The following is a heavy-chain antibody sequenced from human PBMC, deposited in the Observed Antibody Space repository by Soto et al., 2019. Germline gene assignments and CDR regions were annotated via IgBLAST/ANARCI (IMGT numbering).Heavy chain of an antibody. CDR1: GFSFSTYG. CDR2: MSYDGSSI. CDR3: AKEGSGASRLLLYYGMDV. D-gene: IGHD6-6*01. V-gene: IGHV3-30*18. J-gene: IGHJ6*02. Sequence: QVQLVESGGGVVQPGRSLRLSCAASGFSFSTYGMHWVRQAPGKGLEWLAVMSYDGSSIKYADSVKGRFTISRDTSKNTLYLEMNSLTAEDTAVYCCAKEGSGASRLLLYYGMDVWGQGTTVTVSS.